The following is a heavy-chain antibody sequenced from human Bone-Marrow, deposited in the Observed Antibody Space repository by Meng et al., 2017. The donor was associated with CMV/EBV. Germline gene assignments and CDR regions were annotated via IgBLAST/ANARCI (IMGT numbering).Heavy chain of an antibody. D-gene: IGHD6-13*01. V-gene: IGHV3-15*01. CDR2: IKSKTDGGTT. CDR3: ARDVRGGHSSSWFPFAMDV. Sequence: GESLKISCAASGFTFSNAWMSWVRQAPGKGLEWVGRIKSKTDGGTTDYAAPVKGRFTISRDDSKNTLYLQMNSLRAEDTALYFCARDVRGGHSSSWFPFAMDVWGQGTTVTVSS. CDR1: GFTFSNAW. J-gene: IGHJ6*02.